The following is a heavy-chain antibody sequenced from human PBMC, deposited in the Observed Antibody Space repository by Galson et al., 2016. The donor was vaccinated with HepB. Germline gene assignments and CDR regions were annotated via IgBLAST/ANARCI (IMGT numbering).Heavy chain of an antibody. CDR2: IDPRDGSP. CDR1: GFTFINYY. Sequence: SVKVSCKASGFTFINYYIHWLRQAPGQGLEWVGIIDPRDGSPTYARKLKGRVTMTRDTSPTTIFMELRSLRTEDTAVYYCARLAADTGLPDTAFRAFDLWGQGTSVTVSS. D-gene: IGHD5-18*01. CDR3: ARLAADTGLPDTAFRAFDL. J-gene: IGHJ3*01. V-gene: IGHV1-46*01.